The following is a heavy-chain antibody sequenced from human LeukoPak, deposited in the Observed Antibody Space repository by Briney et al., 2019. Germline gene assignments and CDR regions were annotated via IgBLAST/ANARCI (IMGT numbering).Heavy chain of an antibody. V-gene: IGHV3-74*03. D-gene: IGHD2-21*02. CDR2: IIGDGGRT. Sequence: GGSLRLSCAASGFTLSNYWMHWVRHIPGEGRVWISRIIGDGGRTTHGDSVEGRFTSVRGHGQETLSLQMNSLGAADTAMYYCARGGGPVTSRDHDYWGQGSLVTVSS. J-gene: IGHJ4*02. CDR1: GFTLSNYW. CDR3: ARGGGPVTSRDHDY.